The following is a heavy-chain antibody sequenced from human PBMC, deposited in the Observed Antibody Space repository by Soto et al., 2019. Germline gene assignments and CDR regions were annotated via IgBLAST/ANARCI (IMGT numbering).Heavy chain of an antibody. J-gene: IGHJ5*02. D-gene: IGHD3-10*01. CDR3: ARDWQAMVRGVPTRFDP. V-gene: IGHV1-69*12. CDR2: IIPIFGTA. Sequence: QVQLVQSGAEVKKPGSSVKVSCKASGGTFSSYAISWVRQAPGQGLEWMGGIIPIFGTANYAQKFQGRVTMTADESTSTAYMELSSLRSEDTAVYYCARDWQAMVRGVPTRFDPWGQGTLVTVSS. CDR1: GGTFSSYA.